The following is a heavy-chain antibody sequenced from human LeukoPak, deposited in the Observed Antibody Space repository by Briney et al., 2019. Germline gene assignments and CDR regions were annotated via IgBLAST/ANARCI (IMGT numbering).Heavy chain of an antibody. J-gene: IGHJ4*02. CDR3: ARRQGCSSTSCPPDY. CDR1: GYTFTTYW. D-gene: IGHD2-2*01. Sequence: GESLKISCKGSGYTFTTYWIGWVRQMPGKGLEWVGIIYPGDSDPRYSPSFQGQVTMSADKSINTAYLQWSSLKASDTAMYYCARRQGCSSTSCPPDYWGQGTLVTVSP. CDR2: IYPGDSDP. V-gene: IGHV5-51*01.